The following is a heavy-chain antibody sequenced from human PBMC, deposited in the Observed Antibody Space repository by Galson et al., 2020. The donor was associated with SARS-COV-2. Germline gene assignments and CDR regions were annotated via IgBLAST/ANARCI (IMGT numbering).Heavy chain of an antibody. CDR3: ARLRYYDVLTGYIVDV. CDR2: INPKSGGT. V-gene: IGHV1-2*02. CDR1: GYTFTDYY. D-gene: IGHD3-9*01. J-gene: IGHJ6*02. Sequence: ASVKVSCKASGYTFTDYYIHWVRQAPGQGLEWMGWINPKSGGTNYAQKFEGRVTMPRDTSITTAYMELSRLRADDTAVYYCARLRYYDVLTGYIVDVWGQGTMVTVSS.